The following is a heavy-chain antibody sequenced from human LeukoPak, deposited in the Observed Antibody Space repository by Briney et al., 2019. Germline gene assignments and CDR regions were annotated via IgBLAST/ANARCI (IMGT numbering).Heavy chain of an antibody. CDR1: GFTFSRSW. J-gene: IGHJ4*02. CDR3: AKAPYSTSWYDWGRFDY. D-gene: IGHD6-13*01. CDR2: LNDDGSTT. Sequence: QPGGSLRLSCAASGFTFSRSWMHWVRQSPGKGLVWVSRLNDDGSTTTYADSVKGRFTISRDNSKNTLYLQMNSLRADDTAVYYCAKAPYSTSWYDWGRFDYWGQGTLVAVSS. V-gene: IGHV3-74*01.